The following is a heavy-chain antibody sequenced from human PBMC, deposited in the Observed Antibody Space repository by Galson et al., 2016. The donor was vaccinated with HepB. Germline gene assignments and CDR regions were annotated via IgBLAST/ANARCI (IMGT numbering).Heavy chain of an antibody. CDR3: TTVTHFTL. J-gene: IGHJ4*02. V-gene: IGHV3-15*07. Sequence: SLRLSCAASGSTFINYDMHWVRQAPGKGLEWVGRIRDKTDGGPVDYAAPVKGRFTISRDDSKNTLYLDMNSLQTEDTAVYYCTTVTHFTLGGQGILVTVSS. CDR2: IRDKTDGGPV. CDR1: GSTFINYD.